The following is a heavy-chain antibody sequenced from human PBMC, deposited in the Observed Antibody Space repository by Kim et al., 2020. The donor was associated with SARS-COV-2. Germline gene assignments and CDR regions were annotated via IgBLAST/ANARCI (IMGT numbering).Heavy chain of an antibody. V-gene: IGHV4-59*08. Sequence: SETLSLTCSVSGGSISSYFWSWIRQPPGKGLEWIGYIYHSGSTNYNPSLKSRVTISVDKSKNQFSLNLSSVTAADTAVYYGARLEYTSSCYGNVNWFDP. CDR1: GGSISSYF. J-gene: IGHJ5*02. CDR2: IYHSGST. D-gene: IGHD6-13*01. CDR3: ARLEYTSSCYGNVNWFDP.